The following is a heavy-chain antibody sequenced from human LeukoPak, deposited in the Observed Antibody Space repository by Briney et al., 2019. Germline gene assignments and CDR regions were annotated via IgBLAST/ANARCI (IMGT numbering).Heavy chain of an antibody. Sequence: ASVKVSCKASGGTFSSYAISWVRQATGQGLEWMGWMNPNSGNTGYAQKFQGRVTMTRNTSISTAYMELSSLRSEDTAVYYCARAYGGVHDAFDIWGQGTMVTVSS. CDR3: ARAYGGVHDAFDI. D-gene: IGHD3-16*01. CDR1: GGTFSSYA. J-gene: IGHJ3*02. CDR2: MNPNSGNT. V-gene: IGHV1-8*02.